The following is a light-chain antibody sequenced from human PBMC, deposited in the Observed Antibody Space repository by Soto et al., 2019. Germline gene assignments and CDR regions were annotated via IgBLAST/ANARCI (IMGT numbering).Light chain of an antibody. CDR2: EVS. CDR3: LSKTSSISYV. V-gene: IGLV2-14*01. CDR1: TSDVGGYNY. Sequence: HSALTQPACVSGSPVQSITISCTGTTSDVGGYNYVSWYQQHPGKVPKLLIHEVSNRPSGVSNRFSGSKSGNTASLTISGLQAEDEADYYCLSKTSSISYVFGTGTKVTVL. J-gene: IGLJ1*01.